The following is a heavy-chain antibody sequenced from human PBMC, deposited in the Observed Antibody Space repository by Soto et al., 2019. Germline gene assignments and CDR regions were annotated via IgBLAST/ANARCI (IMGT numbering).Heavy chain of an antibody. V-gene: IGHV3-74*03. Sequence: EVQLVESGGGLVQPGESLRLSCAASGLTFRSYWMHWVRQAPGKGLVWVSRIKTDGSVAMYVDSVKGRFTISRNNAKNTLYLHMNSMRAEDTAVYYCVRDIQLWRLDSWCQGTLVTVSS. CDR2: IKTDGSVA. J-gene: IGHJ4*02. CDR3: VRDIQLWRLDS. CDR1: GLTFRSYW. D-gene: IGHD2-21*01.